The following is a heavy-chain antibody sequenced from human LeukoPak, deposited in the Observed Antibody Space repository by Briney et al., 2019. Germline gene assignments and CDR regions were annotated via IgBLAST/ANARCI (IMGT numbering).Heavy chain of an antibody. CDR3: AREGLGDGSGSYFF. CDR1: GFTFNSYW. D-gene: IGHD3-10*01. CDR2: IKQYGSEK. Sequence: GGSLRLSCAASGFTFNSYWMSWVRQAPGKGLEWVANIKQYGSEKYYVDSVKGRFTISRDNAKNSLYLQMNSLRAEDTAVYYCAREGLGDGSGSYFFWGQGTLVTVSS. J-gene: IGHJ4*02. V-gene: IGHV3-7*01.